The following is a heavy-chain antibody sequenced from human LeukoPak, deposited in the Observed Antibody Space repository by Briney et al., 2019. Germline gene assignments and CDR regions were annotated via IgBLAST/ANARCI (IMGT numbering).Heavy chain of an antibody. CDR3: AKSVHNGYSYGYDY. Sequence: GALRLSCAASGFTFSSYAMSWVRQAPGKGLEWVSAISGSGGGTCYADSVKGRFTISRDNSKNTLYLQMNSLRAEDTAVYYCAKSVHNGYSYGYDYWGQGTLVTVSS. D-gene: IGHD5-18*01. J-gene: IGHJ4*02. V-gene: IGHV3-23*01. CDR2: ISGSGGGT. CDR1: GFTFSSYA.